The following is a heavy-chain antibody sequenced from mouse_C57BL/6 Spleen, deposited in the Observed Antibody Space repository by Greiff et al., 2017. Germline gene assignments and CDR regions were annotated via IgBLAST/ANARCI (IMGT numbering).Heavy chain of an antibody. CDR2: INPYNGDT. CDR3: ARSLITTVPYFDY. CDR1: GYSFTGYF. Sequence: VQLQQSGPELVKPGDSVKISCKASGYSFTGYFMNWVMQSHGKSLEWIGRINPYNGDTFYNQKFKGKATLTVDKSSSTAHMELRSLTSEDSAVYYCARSLITTVPYFDYWGQGTTLTVSS. J-gene: IGHJ2*01. D-gene: IGHD1-1*01. V-gene: IGHV1-20*01.